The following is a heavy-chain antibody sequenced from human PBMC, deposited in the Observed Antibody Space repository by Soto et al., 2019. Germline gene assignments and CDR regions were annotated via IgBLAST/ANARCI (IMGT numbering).Heavy chain of an antibody. CDR1: EFSFSNYG. Sequence: PGGSLSLSCVASEFSFSNYGMHWVRQAPGKGLEWVADISYDGSKKYYAESVKGRFSISRDNSKNTLHLQMSSLRAEDTAVYYCAKDWRWQQQIYGMNVWGQGTTVTVSS. D-gene: IGHD6-13*01. CDR3: AKDWRWQQQIYGMNV. J-gene: IGHJ6*02. CDR2: ISYDGSKK. V-gene: IGHV3-30*18.